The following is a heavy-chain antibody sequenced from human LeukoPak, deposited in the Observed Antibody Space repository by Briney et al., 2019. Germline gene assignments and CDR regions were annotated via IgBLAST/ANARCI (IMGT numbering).Heavy chain of an antibody. CDR3: ARGPRKAGIAAVYFDY. J-gene: IGHJ4*02. CDR1: GGSFSGYY. V-gene: IGHV4-34*01. CDR2: INHSGST. D-gene: IGHD6-25*01. Sequence: PSETLSLTCAVYGGSFSGYYWSWIRQPPGKGLEWIGEINHSGSTNYNPSLKSRVTISVDTSKNQFSLKLSSVTAADTAVCYCARGPRKAGIAAVYFDYWGQGTLVTVSS.